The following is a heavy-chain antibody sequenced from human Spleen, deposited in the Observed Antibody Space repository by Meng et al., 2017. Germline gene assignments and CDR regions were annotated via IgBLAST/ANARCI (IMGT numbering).Heavy chain of an antibody. CDR1: GYTFTSYD. CDR2: MNPNSGNT. Sequence: QVQLVQVGAGVEQPGAAVRFSCKASGYTFTSYDTNWVPQATGKGLEWMGWMNPNSGNTGYAQKFQGRVTIARNTSISTAYMELSSLRSEDTAVYYCARGGMVRGLDYWGQGTLVTVSS. V-gene: IGHV1-8*03. D-gene: IGHD3-10*01. CDR3: ARGGMVRGLDY. J-gene: IGHJ4*02.